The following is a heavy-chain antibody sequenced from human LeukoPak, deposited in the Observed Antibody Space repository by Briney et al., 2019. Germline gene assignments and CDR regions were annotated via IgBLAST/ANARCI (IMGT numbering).Heavy chain of an antibody. Sequence: SETLSLTCTVSGGSISSYYWSWIRQPPGEGLEWIGYIDYSGSTNYNPSLKSRVTISVDTSKSQFSLKLSSVTAADTAVYYCARLGVPYAFDIWGQGTMVTVSS. CDR3: ARLGVPYAFDI. CDR2: IDYSGST. V-gene: IGHV4-59*08. CDR1: GGSISSYY. D-gene: IGHD3-3*01. J-gene: IGHJ3*02.